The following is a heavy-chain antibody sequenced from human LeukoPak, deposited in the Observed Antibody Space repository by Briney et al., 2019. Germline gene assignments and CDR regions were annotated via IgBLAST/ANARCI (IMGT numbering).Heavy chain of an antibody. J-gene: IGHJ4*02. CDR2: VRSKAYGETT. CDR3: TSYCGGDCFSTGSY. V-gene: IGHV3-49*03. Sequence: GGSLRLSCAASGFTFGDYAMSWFRQAPGKGLEWVGFVRSKAYGETTEYAASVKGRFTISRDDSKSIAYLQLSSLKTEDTAVYFCTSYCGGDCFSTGSYWGQGTLVTVAS. CDR1: GFTFGDYA. D-gene: IGHD2-21*02.